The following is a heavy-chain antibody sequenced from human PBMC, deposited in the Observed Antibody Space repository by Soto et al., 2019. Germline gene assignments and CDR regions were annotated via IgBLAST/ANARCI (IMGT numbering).Heavy chain of an antibody. Sequence: EVQLLESGGGLVQPGGSLRLSCAASGFTFSNYSMTCVRQAPCRGREWVSVITGGGDTTYYSDSVKGQFTISRDTSKNTLSLQMNSLRAEDTALYYCAKRDRSNWSYFDYWGQGTLVTVTS. CDR3: AKRDRSNWSYFDY. J-gene: IGHJ4*02. CDR2: ITGGGDTT. D-gene: IGHD1-20*01. CDR1: GFTFSNYS. V-gene: IGHV3-23*01.